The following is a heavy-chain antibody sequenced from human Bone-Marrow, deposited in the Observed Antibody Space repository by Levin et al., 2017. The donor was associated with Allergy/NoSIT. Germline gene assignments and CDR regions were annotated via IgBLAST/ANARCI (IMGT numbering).Heavy chain of an antibody. CDR2: ISVTSVDI. CDR3: AKLLVAGSRSAFDV. V-gene: IGHV3-9*01. CDR1: GFTFDAYA. D-gene: IGHD6-19*01. Sequence: GGSLRLSCAASGFTFDAYAMHWVRQAPGKGLEWVSGISVTSVDIIYADSVRGRFTISRDNARNSLYLQMNNLTPDDTALYYCAKLLVAGSRSAFDVWGQGTMVTVSS. J-gene: IGHJ3*01.